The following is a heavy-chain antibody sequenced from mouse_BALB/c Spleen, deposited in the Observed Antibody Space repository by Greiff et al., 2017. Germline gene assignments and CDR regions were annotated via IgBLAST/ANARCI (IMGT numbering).Heavy chain of an antibody. CDR3: NARLLGNYYAMDY. V-gene: IGHV14-4*02. J-gene: IGHJ4*01. CDR1: GFNIKDYY. D-gene: IGHD2-10*01. Sequence: VQLQQSGAELVRSGASVKLSCTASGFNIKDYYMHWVKQRPEQGLEWIGWIDPENGDTEYAPKFQGKATMTADTSSNTAYLQLSSLTSEDTAVYYCNARLLGNYYAMDYWGQGTSVTVSS. CDR2: IDPENGDT.